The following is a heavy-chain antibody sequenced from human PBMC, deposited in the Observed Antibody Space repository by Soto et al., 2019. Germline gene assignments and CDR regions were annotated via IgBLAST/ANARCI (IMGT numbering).Heavy chain of an antibody. D-gene: IGHD3-16*01. CDR3: VMVDNYVTPTPQDV. V-gene: IGHV1-18*01. CDR1: GYIFVNYG. Sequence: QVQLVQSGDEVKKPGASVKVSCKASGYIFVNYGIAWVRQAPGQGLGWMGWISPYTGNTHSATKVQGSLTMTTDTSTSTAYMDLGSLTSADTAVYYCVMVDNYVTPTPQDVWGQGTTVTVSS. CDR2: ISPYTGNT. J-gene: IGHJ6*02.